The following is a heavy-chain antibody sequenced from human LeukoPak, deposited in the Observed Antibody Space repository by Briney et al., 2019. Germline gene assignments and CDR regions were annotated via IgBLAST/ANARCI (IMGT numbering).Heavy chain of an antibody. CDR1: GYTFTGYY. CDR3: ARDYLELRGYYYYGMDV. J-gene: IGHJ6*02. Sequence: ASVKVSCKASGYTFTGYYMHWVRQAPGQGLEWMGWINPNSGGTNYAQKFQGRVTMTRDTSISTAYMELSRLRSDDTAVYYCARDYLELRGYYYYGMDVWGQGTTVTVSS. V-gene: IGHV1-2*02. CDR2: INPNSGGT. D-gene: IGHD1-7*01.